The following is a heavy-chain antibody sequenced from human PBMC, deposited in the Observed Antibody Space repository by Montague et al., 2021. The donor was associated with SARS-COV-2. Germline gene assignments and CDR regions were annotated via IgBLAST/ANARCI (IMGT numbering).Heavy chain of an antibody. CDR1: GGSFSSYY. Sequence: SETLSLTCAVYGGSFSSYYWIWIRQSPGKGLEWIGEINHSGTTNYNPSLKRRVIISADTSKNQFSLKTSSVTAADTAVYYCARGGRGSRYHLLSGTWFDPWGQGTMVTVSS. V-gene: IGHV4-34*01. J-gene: IGHJ5*02. D-gene: IGHD2-2*01. CDR3: ARGGRGSRYHLLSGTWFDP. CDR2: INHSGTT.